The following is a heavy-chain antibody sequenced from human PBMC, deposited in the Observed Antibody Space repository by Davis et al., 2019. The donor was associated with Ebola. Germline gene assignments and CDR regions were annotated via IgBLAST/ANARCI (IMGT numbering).Heavy chain of an antibody. J-gene: IGHJ2*01. CDR3: ARGYWHFDL. CDR1: GYSFSNYW. Sequence: GESLKISCKGSGYSFSNYWVGWVRQMPGKGLEWMGIIYPGDSDTRYSPSFQGQVTISADKSISTAYLQWSSLGASDTALYYCARGYWHFDLWGRGTLVTVSS. V-gene: IGHV5-51*01. CDR2: IYPGDSDT.